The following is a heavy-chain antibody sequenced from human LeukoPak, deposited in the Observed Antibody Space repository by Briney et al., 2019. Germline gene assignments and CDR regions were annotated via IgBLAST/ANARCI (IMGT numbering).Heavy chain of an antibody. J-gene: IGHJ6*02. CDR2: IYTSGST. CDR1: GGSISSYY. V-gene: IGHV4-4*07. Sequence: PSETLSLTCTVSGGSISSYYWSWIRQPAGKGLEWIGRIYTSGSTNYNPSLMSRVTMSVDTSKNQFSLKLSSVTAADTAVYYCARGRGYCSSTSCLYYYYGMDVWGQGTTVTVSS. D-gene: IGHD2-2*01. CDR3: ARGRGYCSSTSCLYYYYGMDV.